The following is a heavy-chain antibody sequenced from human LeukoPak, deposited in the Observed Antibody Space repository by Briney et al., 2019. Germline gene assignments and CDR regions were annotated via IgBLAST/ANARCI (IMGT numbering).Heavy chain of an antibody. J-gene: IGHJ4*02. V-gene: IGHV4-59*08. CDR2: IYYSGST. CDR3: ARHQSAAAGTEEFDY. Sequence: SETLSLTCTVSGGSVSSEFWSWIRQPPGKGLEWIGYIYYSGSTNYNPSLKSRVTISVDTSKNRFSLKLSSVTAADTAVYSCARHQSAAAGTEEFDYWGQGTLVTVSS. D-gene: IGHD6-13*01. CDR1: GGSVSSEF.